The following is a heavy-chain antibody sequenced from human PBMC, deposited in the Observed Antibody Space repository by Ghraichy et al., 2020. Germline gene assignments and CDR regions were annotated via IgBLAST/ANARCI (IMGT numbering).Heavy chain of an antibody. CDR3: ARHIVVVPAAMGYYYYYGMDV. Sequence: ASVKVSCKASGYTFTSYGISWVRQAPGQGLEWMGWISAYNGNTNYAQKLQGRVTMTTDTSASTAYMELRSLRSDDTAVYYCARHIVVVPAAMGYYYYYGMDVWGQGTTVTVSS. D-gene: IGHD2-2*01. J-gene: IGHJ6*02. V-gene: IGHV1-18*01. CDR2: ISAYNGNT. CDR1: GYTFTSYG.